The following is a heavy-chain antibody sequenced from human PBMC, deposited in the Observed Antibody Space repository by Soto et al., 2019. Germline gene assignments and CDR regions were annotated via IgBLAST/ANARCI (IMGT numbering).Heavy chain of an antibody. J-gene: IGHJ6*02. Sequence: EVQLVESGGGLVQRGGSLRLSCAASGLTFSSYSMNWVRQAPGKGLEWVSYISSSSSTIYYADSVKGRFTISRDNAKKSLYLPMNILRAEDTAVYYCAFGEGSRYYYYGMVVWGQGTTVTVCS. V-gene: IGHV3-48*01. CDR3: AFGEGSRYYYYGMVV. CDR2: ISSSSSTI. D-gene: IGHD2-15*01. CDR1: GLTFSSYS.